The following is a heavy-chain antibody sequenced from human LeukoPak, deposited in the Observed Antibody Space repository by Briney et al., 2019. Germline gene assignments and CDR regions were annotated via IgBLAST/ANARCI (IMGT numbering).Heavy chain of an antibody. D-gene: IGHD4-17*01. Sequence: PGGSLRLSCAASRFTFSGYAMSWVPESPGKGLGWVSAMSGSGGITYYADSVKSRFTISRDNSKNTLYLQMNSLRADDTAVYYCAKYAGDYNWGQGTLVTVSS. CDR3: AKYAGDYN. V-gene: IGHV3-23*01. CDR1: RFTFSGYA. CDR2: MSGSGGIT. J-gene: IGHJ4*02.